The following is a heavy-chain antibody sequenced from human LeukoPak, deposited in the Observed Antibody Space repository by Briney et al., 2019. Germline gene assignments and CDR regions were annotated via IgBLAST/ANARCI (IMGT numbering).Heavy chain of an antibody. J-gene: IGHJ4*02. Sequence: SETLSLTCTDSGGSVGSENSYWNWIGQPAGQGLEWLGRIYADGSSTYNPSLNRRVNILVDASKNQLYLRLTSMTAADMVVYYCARGYYYRRWGQGILVTVSS. D-gene: IGHD3-10*01. CDR1: GGSVGSENSY. CDR2: IYADGSS. V-gene: IGHV4-61*02. CDR3: ARGYYYRR.